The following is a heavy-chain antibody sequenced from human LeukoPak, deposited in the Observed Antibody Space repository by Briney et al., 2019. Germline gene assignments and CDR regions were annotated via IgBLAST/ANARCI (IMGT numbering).Heavy chain of an antibody. J-gene: IGHJ2*01. CDR1: GFTFSSYN. CDR3: AREDYYGSGSPWYFDL. Sequence: GGSLRLSCAASGFTFSSYNMNWVRQAPGKGLEWVSSISSSSSSRYYGDSVKGRFTISRDNAKNSLYLQMNSLRAEDTAVYYCAREDYYGSGSPWYFDLWGRGTLVTVSS. CDR2: ISSSSSSR. V-gene: IGHV3-21*01. D-gene: IGHD3-10*01.